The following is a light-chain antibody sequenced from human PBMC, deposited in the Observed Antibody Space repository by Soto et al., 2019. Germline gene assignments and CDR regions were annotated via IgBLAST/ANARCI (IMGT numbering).Light chain of an antibody. CDR3: QQYDNWPPLT. V-gene: IGKV3-15*01. CDR2: GAS. Sequence: EIVMTQSPATLSVSPVERATLSCRASQSVSSDLAWYQQKPGQAPRLLVYGASTRAIGIPARFSGSGSGTEFTPTISSLQSEDFAVYYCQQYDNWPPLTFGGGTKVDI. J-gene: IGKJ4*01. CDR1: QSVSSD.